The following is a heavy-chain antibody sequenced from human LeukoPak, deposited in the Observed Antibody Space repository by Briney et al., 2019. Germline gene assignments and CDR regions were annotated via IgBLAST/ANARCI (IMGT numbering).Heavy chain of an antibody. V-gene: IGHV3-30*18. CDR3: AKDLMVRGSMGY. CDR2: ISYDGRNK. J-gene: IGHJ4*02. CDR1: GFTLSSYG. D-gene: IGHD3-10*01. Sequence: GGSLRLSCAASGFTLSSYGMHWVRQAPGKGLEWVAVISYDGRNKYYADSVKGRFTISRDNSKNTLYLQMNSLRGEDTAVYYCAKDLMVRGSMGYWGQGTLVTVSS.